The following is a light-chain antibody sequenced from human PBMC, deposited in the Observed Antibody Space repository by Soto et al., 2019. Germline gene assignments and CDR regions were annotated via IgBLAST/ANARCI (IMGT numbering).Light chain of an antibody. CDR1: PSVSSN. CDR3: QQYNDWPLT. J-gene: IGKJ4*01. CDR2: GAS. V-gene: IGKV3-15*01. Sequence: ERVMTQSPVTLSVSPGERATLSCRASPSVSSNLAWYQKKPGQAPRLLIDGASIRATGIPARFSGSGSGTEFTLTISSLQSEDFAVYYCQQYNDWPLTFGGGTKVDIK.